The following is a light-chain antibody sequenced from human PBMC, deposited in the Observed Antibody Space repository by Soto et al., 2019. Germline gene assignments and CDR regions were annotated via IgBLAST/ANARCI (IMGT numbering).Light chain of an antibody. CDR2: WAS. CDR1: QSVLYSSNNKNY. J-gene: IGKJ3*01. V-gene: IGKV4-1*01. Sequence: DIVMTQSPDSLAVSLGERATINCKSSQSVLYSSNNKNYLAWYQQKPGQPTKVLIYWASTRESGVPDRFRGSGFGTDFTLTISSLQAEDVAVYYCNQYYDTPFTFGPGTTVDIK. CDR3: NQYYDTPFT.